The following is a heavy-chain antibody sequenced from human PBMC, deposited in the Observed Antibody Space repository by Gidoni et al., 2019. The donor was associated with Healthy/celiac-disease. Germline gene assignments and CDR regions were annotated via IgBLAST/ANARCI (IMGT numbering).Heavy chain of an antibody. CDR2: IWYDGSNK. V-gene: IGHV3-33*01. J-gene: IGHJ6*02. CDR1: GFTFSSYG. CDR3: ARVGPRVYYYGMDV. Sequence: QVQLVESGGGVVQPGRSLRLSCAASGFTFSSYGMHWVRQAPGKGLEWVAVIWYDGSNKYYADSVKGRFTISRDNSKNTLYLQMNSLRAEDTAVYYCARVGPRVYYYGMDVWGQGTTVTVSS.